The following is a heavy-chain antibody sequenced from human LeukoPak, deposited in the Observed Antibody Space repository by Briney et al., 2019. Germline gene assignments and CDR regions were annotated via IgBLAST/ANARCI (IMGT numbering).Heavy chain of an antibody. D-gene: IGHD2-21*02. CDR2: ISYDGSNK. Sequence: GGSLRLSCVASGFTSSGYDIHWVRQAPGKGLEWVTLISYDGSNKYYADSVKGRFTISRDNPKNTLYLQMNSLRGEDTAVYYCAKGGPGDGNWFDLWGQGTLVTVSS. V-gene: IGHV3-30*18. CDR1: GFTSSGYD. CDR3: AKGGPGDGNWFDL. J-gene: IGHJ5*02.